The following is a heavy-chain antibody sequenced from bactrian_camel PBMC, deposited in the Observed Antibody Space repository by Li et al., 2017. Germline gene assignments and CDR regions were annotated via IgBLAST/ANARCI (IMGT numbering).Heavy chain of an antibody. CDR3: AAKSPGGGWYSPGSYNY. V-gene: IGHV3S54*01. J-gene: IGHJ4*01. CDR1: GYTAVINY. Sequence: HVQLVESGGGSVQAGGSLRLVCAASGYTAVINYMGWIRQSPGNEREVLAAIYTRDGTAHYADSVKGRFTISHDNANDTTFLQMNSLMPEDSAMYFCAAKSPGGGWYSPGSYNYWGQGTQVTVS. D-gene: IGHD6*01. CDR2: IYTRDGTA.